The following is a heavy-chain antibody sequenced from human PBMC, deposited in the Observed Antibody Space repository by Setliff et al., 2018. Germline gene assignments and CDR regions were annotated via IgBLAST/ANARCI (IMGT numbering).Heavy chain of an antibody. D-gene: IGHD3-16*01. CDR3: ARELRSPYWHLDS. CDR1: GGTFSSSG. CDR2: FIPILGAT. J-gene: IGHJ5*01. Sequence: SVKVSCKSSGGTFSSSGITWVRQAPGQGLQWLGRFIPILGATNYAQNFQGRVTITADESTSTGYMELRSLRPDDTAVYYCARELRSPYWHLDSWGQGTQVTVS. V-gene: IGHV1-69*13.